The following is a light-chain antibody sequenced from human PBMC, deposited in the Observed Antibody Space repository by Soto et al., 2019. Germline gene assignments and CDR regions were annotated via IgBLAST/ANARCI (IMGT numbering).Light chain of an antibody. V-gene: IGLV1-44*01. J-gene: IGLJ1*01. CDR3: YSYAGSHNV. CDR2: DN. Sequence: QSVLTQPPSASGTPGLRVTFSCSGSSSNIGSNPVSWYQLLPGTAPKLLIYDNERPSGVPDRFSGSKSGDTASLTVSGLQAEDEADYYCYSYAGSHNVFGTGTKITVL. CDR1: SSNIGSNP.